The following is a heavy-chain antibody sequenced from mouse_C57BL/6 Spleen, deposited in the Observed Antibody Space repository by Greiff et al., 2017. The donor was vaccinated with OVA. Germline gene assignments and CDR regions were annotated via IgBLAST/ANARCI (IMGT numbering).Heavy chain of an antibody. CDR3: TRKGLRPWAYAMDY. V-gene: IGHV1-15*01. CDR1: GYTFTDYE. Sequence: VQLQQSGAELVRPGASVTLSCKASGYTFTDYEMHWVKQTPVHGLEWIGAIDPETGGTAYNQKFKGKAILTADKSSSTAYMELRSLTSEDSAVYYCTRKGLRPWAYAMDYWGQGTSVTDAS. D-gene: IGHD2-4*01. CDR2: IDPETGGT. J-gene: IGHJ4*01.